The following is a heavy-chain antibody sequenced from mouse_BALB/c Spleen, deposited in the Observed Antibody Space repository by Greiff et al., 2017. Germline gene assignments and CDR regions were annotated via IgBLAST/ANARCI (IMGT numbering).Heavy chain of an antibody. D-gene: IGHD2-4*01. Sequence: VQGVESGPGLVQPSQSLSITCTVSGFSLTSYGVHWVRQSPGKGLEWLGVIWSGGSTDYNAAFISRLSISKDNSKSQVFFKMNSLQANDTAIYYCARDGYDYVDYAMDYWGQGTSVTVSS. V-gene: IGHV2-2*02. CDR1: GFSLTSYG. J-gene: IGHJ4*01. CDR2: IWSGGST. CDR3: ARDGYDYVDYAMDY.